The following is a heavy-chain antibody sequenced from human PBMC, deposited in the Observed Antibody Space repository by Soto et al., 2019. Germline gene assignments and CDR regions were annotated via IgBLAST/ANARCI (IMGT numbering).Heavy chain of an antibody. D-gene: IGHD2-15*01. CDR1: SLPFSSYC. CDR2: ICYDGSNK. J-gene: IGHJ6*02. CDR3: ARDQGGVGNEPRRSGKNSMDV. V-gene: IGHV3-33*01. Sequence: XGSLRLPCAASSLPFSSYCVHCVRHAPGQGLEWVAVICYDGSNKYYADSVKGRFTISRDNSKNPLCLQMNSLRAEDTAVYYCARDQGGVGNEPRRSGKNSMDVWGQGTTVTVSS.